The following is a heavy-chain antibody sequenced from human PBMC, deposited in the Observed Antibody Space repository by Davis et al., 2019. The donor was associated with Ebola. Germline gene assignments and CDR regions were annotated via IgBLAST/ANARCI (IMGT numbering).Heavy chain of an antibody. CDR2: NNTNTGNP. Sequence: ASVKVSCKASGYTLVGHGINWVRQAPGQGLEWMGWNNTNTGNPTYAQGLTGRFVFSLDTSVSTAYLQIRRLKAYDTAVYYFARGGGMDVWGTGTKVTVSS. CDR1: GYTLVGHG. CDR3: ARGGGMDV. V-gene: IGHV7-4-1*02. J-gene: IGHJ6*04.